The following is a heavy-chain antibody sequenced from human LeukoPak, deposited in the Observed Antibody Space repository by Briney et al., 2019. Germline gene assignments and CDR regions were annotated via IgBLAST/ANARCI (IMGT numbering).Heavy chain of an antibody. J-gene: IGHJ5*02. D-gene: IGHD2-2*01. CDR2: INPNTGGT. CDR3: ARALVPAAQRLSS. V-gene: IGHV1-2*02. CDR1: GYTFTGYY. Sequence: GASVKVPCKASGYTFTGYYLHWVRQAPGQGLEWMGWINPNTGGTKYAQKFQGRVTMTRDTSISTAYMEVTRLTSDDTAVYYCARALVPAAQRLSSWGQGTLVTVSS.